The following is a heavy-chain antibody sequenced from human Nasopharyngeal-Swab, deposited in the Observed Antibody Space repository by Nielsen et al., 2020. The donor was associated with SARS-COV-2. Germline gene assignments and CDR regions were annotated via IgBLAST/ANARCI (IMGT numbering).Heavy chain of an antibody. V-gene: IGHV3-9*01. CDR2: ISWNSGSI. Sequence: SLKISCAASGFTFDDYAMHWVRQAPGKGLEWVSGISWNSGSIGCADSVKGRFTISRDNAKNSLYLQMNSLRAEDTALYYCASDSSSWYAYFDYWGQGTLVTVSS. CDR1: GFTFDDYA. CDR3: ASDSSSWYAYFDY. D-gene: IGHD6-13*01. J-gene: IGHJ4*02.